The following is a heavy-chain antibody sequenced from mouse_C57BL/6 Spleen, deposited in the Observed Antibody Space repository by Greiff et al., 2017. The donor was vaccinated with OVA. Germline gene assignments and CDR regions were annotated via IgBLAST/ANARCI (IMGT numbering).Heavy chain of an antibody. J-gene: IGHJ4*01. CDR3: ARSLYYSNYVYAMDY. CDR2: IYPGNGDT. CDR1: GYTFTSYN. Sequence: LQQSGAELVRPGASVKMSCKASGYTFTSYNMHWVKQTPRQGLEWIGAIYPGNGDTSYNQKFKGKATLTVDKSSSTAYMHLSSLTSEDSAVYFCARSLYYSNYVYAMDYWGQGTSVTVSS. D-gene: IGHD2-5*01. V-gene: IGHV1-12*01.